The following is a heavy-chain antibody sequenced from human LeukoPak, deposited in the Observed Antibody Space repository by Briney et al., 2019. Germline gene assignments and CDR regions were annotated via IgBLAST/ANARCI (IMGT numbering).Heavy chain of an antibody. CDR2: INHSGST. J-gene: IGHJ4*02. V-gene: IGHV4-34*01. CDR3: ARHAARPTYYFDY. Sequence: SETLSLTCAVYGGSFSGYYWSWTRQPPGKGLEWIGEINHSGSTNYNPSLKSRVTISVDTSKNQFSLKLSSVTAADTAVYYCARHAARPTYYFDYWGQGTLVTVSS. CDR1: GGSFSGYY. D-gene: IGHD6-6*01.